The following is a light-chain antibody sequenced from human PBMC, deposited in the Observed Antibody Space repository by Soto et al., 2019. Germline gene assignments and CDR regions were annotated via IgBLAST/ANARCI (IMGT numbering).Light chain of an antibody. Sequence: QSALTKPASVSGSPGQSITISCTGTSSDVGGYNYVSWYQQHPGKAPKLMIYDVSNRPSGVSNRFSGSKSGNTASLTISGLQAEDEADYYCSSYTSSSSWVFGTGTKLTVL. V-gene: IGLV2-14*01. CDR2: DVS. CDR1: SSDVGGYNY. CDR3: SSYTSSSSWV. J-gene: IGLJ1*01.